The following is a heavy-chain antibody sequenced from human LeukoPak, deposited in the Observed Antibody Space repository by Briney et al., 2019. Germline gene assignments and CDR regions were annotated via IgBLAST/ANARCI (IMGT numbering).Heavy chain of an antibody. Sequence: SVKVSCKASGGTFSSYAISWVRQTPGQGLEWMGGIIPIFGTANYAQKFQGRVTITADESTSTAYMELSSLRSEDTAVYYCATPPTTRYYYYGMDVWGQGTTVTVSS. J-gene: IGHJ6*02. CDR2: IIPIFGTA. D-gene: IGHD5-12*01. V-gene: IGHV1-69*01. CDR3: ATPPTTRYYYYGMDV. CDR1: GGTFSSYA.